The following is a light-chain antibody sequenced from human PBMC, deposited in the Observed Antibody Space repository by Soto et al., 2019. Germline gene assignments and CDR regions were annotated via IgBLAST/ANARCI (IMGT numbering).Light chain of an antibody. CDR3: QQSYSTPRT. CDR2: AAS. V-gene: IGKV1-39*01. Sequence: DIQVTTSPSSLSASVCDRVTITCLASQSISSYLNLYQQKPGKAPKLLIYAASSLQSGVPSRFSGSGSGTDFTLTISSLQPEDFATYYCQQSYSTPRTFGQGTKVDIK. CDR1: QSISSY. J-gene: IGKJ1*01.